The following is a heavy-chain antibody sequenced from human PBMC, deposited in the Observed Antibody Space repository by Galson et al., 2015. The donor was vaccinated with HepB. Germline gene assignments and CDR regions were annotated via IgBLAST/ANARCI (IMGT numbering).Heavy chain of an antibody. V-gene: IGHV3-53*01. Sequence: LRLSCAVSGLIVSDNYMSWVRQAPGKGLEWVSVIYSGGNTYYADSVKGRFTISRDNSKNMVYLQMNSLRAEDTAMYYCARDKIGDSIGWHDFDYWGQGTLVTVSS. CDR2: IYSGGNT. CDR1: GLIVSDNY. J-gene: IGHJ4*02. CDR3: ARDKIGDSIGWHDFDY. D-gene: IGHD6-19*01.